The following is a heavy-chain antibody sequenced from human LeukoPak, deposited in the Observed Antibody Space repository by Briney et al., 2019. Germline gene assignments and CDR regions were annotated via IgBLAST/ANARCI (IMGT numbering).Heavy chain of an antibody. V-gene: IGHV1-69*04. D-gene: IGHD3-16*02. CDR3: ARDHYDYVWGSYPWDPWFDP. Sequence: GASVKVSCKASGGTFSSYAISWVRQAPGQGLEWMGRIIPILGIANYAQKFQGRVTITADKSTSTAYMELSSLRSEDTAVYYCARDHYDYVWGSYPWDPWFDPWGQGTLVTVSS. CDR2: IIPILGIA. CDR1: GGTFSSYA. J-gene: IGHJ5*02.